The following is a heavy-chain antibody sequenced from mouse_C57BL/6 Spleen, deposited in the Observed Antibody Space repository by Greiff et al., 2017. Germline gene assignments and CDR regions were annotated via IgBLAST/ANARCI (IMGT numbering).Heavy chain of an antibody. V-gene: IGHV1-76*01. CDR1: GYTFPDYY. CDR2: IYPGGGNT. Sequence: LQESGAELVRPGASVKLSCKASGYTFPDYYINWVKQRPGQGLEWIARIYPGGGNTYYNEKFKGKATLTAEKSSSTAYMHRSSLTYEDAAVYFRARGYYSRAYWGQGTLVTVSA. CDR3: ARGYYSRAY. J-gene: IGHJ3*01. D-gene: IGHD2-12*01.